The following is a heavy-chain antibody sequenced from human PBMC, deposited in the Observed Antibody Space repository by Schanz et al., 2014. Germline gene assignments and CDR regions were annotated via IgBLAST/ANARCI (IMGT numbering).Heavy chain of an antibody. CDR3: ARWFLIRGVILDS. CDR2: FNDGGVNK. J-gene: IGHJ4*02. CDR1: EFTFSSYA. V-gene: IGHV3-23*01. Sequence: DVHLLESGGGLVQPGGSLRLSCAASEFTFSSYAMSWVRQAPGKGLEWVSSFNDGGVNKYYADSVKGRFTISRDSSRDTVYLQMNSLRADDTAMYYCARWFLIRGVILDSWGQGTLVTVSS. D-gene: IGHD3-10*01.